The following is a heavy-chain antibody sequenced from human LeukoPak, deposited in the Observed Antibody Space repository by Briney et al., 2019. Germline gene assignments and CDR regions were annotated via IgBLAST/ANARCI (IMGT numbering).Heavy chain of an antibody. D-gene: IGHD3-10*01. J-gene: IGHJ6*02. V-gene: IGHV3-21*01. CDR3: ARLLWFGTIDGMDV. CDR2: ISSSSSYI. Sequence: PGGSLRLSCAASGFTFSSYSMNWVRQAPGKGLEWVSSISSSSSYIYYADSVKGRFTISRDNAKNSLYLQMNSLRAEDTAVYYCARLLWFGTIDGMDVWGQGTMVTVSS. CDR1: GFTFSSYS.